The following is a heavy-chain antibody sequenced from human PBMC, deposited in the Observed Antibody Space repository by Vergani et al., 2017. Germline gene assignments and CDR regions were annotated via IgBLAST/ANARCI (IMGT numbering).Heavy chain of an antibody. CDR3: ASLSTIFGVY. D-gene: IGHD3-3*01. CDR1: GGSISSGSYY. V-gene: IGHV4-61*02. J-gene: IGHJ4*02. Sequence: QVQLQESGPGLVKPSQTPSLTCTVPGGSISSGSYYWSWIRQPAGKGLEWIGRIYTSGSTNYNPSLKSRVTMSVDTSKNQFSLKLSSVTAADTAVYYCASLSTIFGVYWGQGTLVTVSS. CDR2: IYTSGST.